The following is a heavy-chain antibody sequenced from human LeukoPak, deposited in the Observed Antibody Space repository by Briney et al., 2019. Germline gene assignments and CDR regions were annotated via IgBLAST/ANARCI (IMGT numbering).Heavy chain of an antibody. Sequence: SETLSLTCAVYGGSFSGYYWSWIRQPPGKGLEWIGEINHSGSTNYNPSLKSRVTISVDTSKNQFSLKLSSVTAADTAVYYCSRGRAAMVDYWGQGTLVTVSS. CDR1: GGSFSGYY. CDR3: SRGRAAMVDY. CDR2: INHSGST. J-gene: IGHJ4*02. D-gene: IGHD6-25*01. V-gene: IGHV4-34*01.